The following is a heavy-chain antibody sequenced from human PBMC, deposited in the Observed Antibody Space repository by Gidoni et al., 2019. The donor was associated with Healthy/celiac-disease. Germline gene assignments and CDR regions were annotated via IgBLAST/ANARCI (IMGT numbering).Heavy chain of an antibody. J-gene: IGHJ4*02. D-gene: IGHD5-12*01. CDR2: IYYSGNT. V-gene: IGHV4-39*07. CDR3: ARWRWLQFSVPGIPDY. CDR1: GGSMSRSSYY. Sequence: QLHLQESGPGLVKPSEPLSLTCTVSGGSMSRSSYYWGWIRQPPRKGLEWIGSIYYSGNTYYNPSLKSRVTISVDTSTNQFSLKLSSVTAADTAVYYCARWRWLQFSVPGIPDYWGQGTLVTVSS.